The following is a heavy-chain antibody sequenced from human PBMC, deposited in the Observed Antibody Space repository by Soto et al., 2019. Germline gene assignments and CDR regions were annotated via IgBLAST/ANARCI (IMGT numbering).Heavy chain of an antibody. V-gene: IGHV4-39*07. CDR2: IYYSGST. CDR1: GGSISSSSYY. D-gene: IGHD6-19*01. CDR3: ARLQDHSSGWFGNWFDP. Sequence: SETLSLTCTVSGGSISSSSYYWGWLRQPPGKGLEWIGSIYYSGSTNYNPSLKSRVTISVDTSKNQFSLKLSSVTAADTAVYYCARLQDHSSGWFGNWFDPWGQGTLVTVSS. J-gene: IGHJ5*02.